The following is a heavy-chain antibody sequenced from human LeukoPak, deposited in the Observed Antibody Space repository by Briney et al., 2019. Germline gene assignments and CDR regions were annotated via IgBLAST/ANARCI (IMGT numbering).Heavy chain of an antibody. CDR1: GFTFSSYG. Sequence: GGSLRLSCAASGFTFSSYGMNWVRQAPGKGLEWVSVISVSGYTTYYAESVKGRFTISRDNSKNTLYLQMNSLRADDTAVYYCAKRGIAAAASFDYWGQGTLVSVSS. V-gene: IGHV3-23*01. CDR2: ISVSGYTT. D-gene: IGHD6-13*01. J-gene: IGHJ4*02. CDR3: AKRGIAAAASFDY.